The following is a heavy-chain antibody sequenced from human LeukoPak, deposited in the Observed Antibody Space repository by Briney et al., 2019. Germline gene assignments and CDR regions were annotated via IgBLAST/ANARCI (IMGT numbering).Heavy chain of an antibody. CDR1: GYTFTSYY. CDR3: ARYCSSTSCSTGSDAFDI. V-gene: IGHV1-46*01. D-gene: IGHD2-2*01. J-gene: IGHJ3*02. CDR2: INPSGGST. Sequence: ASVKVSCKASGYTFTSYYMHWVRQAPGQGLEWMGIINPSGGSTSYAQKFQGRVTMTRDTSTSTVYMELSGLRSEDTAVYYCARYCSSTSCSTGSDAFDIWGQGTMVTVSS.